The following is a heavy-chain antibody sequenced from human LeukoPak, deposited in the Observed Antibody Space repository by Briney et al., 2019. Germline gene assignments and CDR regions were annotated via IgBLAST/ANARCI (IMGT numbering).Heavy chain of an antibody. J-gene: IGHJ3*02. CDR2: IYPGDSDT. CDR1: GYSFTSYW. Sequence: GESLKISCKGSGYSFTSYWIGWVRQMPGKGLEWIGIIYPGDSDTRYSPSFQGQVTISADKSISTAYLQWSSLKASDTAMYYCAREIYCSGGSCYVYDAFDIWGQGTMVTVSS. D-gene: IGHD2-15*01. CDR3: AREIYCSGGSCYVYDAFDI. V-gene: IGHV5-51*01.